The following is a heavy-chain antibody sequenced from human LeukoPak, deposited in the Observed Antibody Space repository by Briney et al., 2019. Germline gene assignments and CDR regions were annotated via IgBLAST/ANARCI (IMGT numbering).Heavy chain of an antibody. CDR2: IGGSGVTT. CDR1: GFTFSNYA. D-gene: IGHD6-19*01. CDR3: AKKLSGSGWIFDY. V-gene: IGHV3-23*01. J-gene: IGHJ4*02. Sequence: GGSLRLSCAPSGFTFSNYAMSWVRQAPGKGQEWVSSIGGSGVTTSYADSVQGRFTISRDNSRNTLYLQMTSLRAEDTALYYCAKKLSGSGWIFDYWGQGTLVTVSS.